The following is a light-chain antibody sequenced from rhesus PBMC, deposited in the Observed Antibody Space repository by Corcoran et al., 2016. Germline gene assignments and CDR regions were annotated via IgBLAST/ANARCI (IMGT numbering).Light chain of an antibody. CDR2: KAS. CDR3: LQYGSSPLT. Sequence: IQMTQSPSSLSASVVDTFTITCRASQRISNLLDWYQQKPGKAPKLLISKASSFKSGIHSMFSGGGSRTDFTLPIRSLQPKDFATYYCLQYGSSPLTFGPGAKLDI. CDR1: QRISNL. V-gene: IGKV1-22*01. J-gene: IGKJ3*01.